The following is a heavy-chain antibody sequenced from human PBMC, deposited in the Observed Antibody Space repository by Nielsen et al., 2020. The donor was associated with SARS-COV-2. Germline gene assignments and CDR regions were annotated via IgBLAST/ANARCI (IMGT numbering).Heavy chain of an antibody. V-gene: IGHV3-9*01. CDR1: GFTFDDYG. CDR2: IHWNGGIT. J-gene: IGHJ4*02. CDR3: AKGREMTTPFYFDS. Sequence: GGSLRLSCAASGFTFDDYGMHWVRQAPGKGLEWVSGIHWNGGITVYADSVKGRFTISRDNARNSLYLQMNSLRVEDTALYFCAKGREMTTPFYFDSWGQGNLVTVSS. D-gene: IGHD5-24*01.